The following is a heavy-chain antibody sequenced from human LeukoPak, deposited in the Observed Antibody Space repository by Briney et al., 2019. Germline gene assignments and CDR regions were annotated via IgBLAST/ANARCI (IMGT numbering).Heavy chain of an antibody. CDR3: ARALLCGGDCYPPYYFDY. D-gene: IGHD2-21*02. CDR1: GGSISSSSYY. Sequence: SETLSLTCTVSGGSISSSSYYWGWIRQPPGKGLEWIGSIYYSGSTYYNPSLKSRVTISVDTSKDLFSLKLSSVTAADTAVYYCARALLCGGDCYPPYYFDYWGQGTLVTVSS. J-gene: IGHJ4*02. V-gene: IGHV4-39*01. CDR2: IYYSGST.